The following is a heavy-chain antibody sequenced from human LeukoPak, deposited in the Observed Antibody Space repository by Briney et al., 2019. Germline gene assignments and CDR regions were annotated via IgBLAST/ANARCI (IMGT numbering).Heavy chain of an antibody. D-gene: IGHD4-23*01. CDR1: GFPFCSVW. CDR2: IKQDGSEK. CDR3: ARATVVTPSDY. V-gene: IGHV3-7*02. J-gene: IGHJ4*02. Sequence: GGAPGPSLAASGFPFCSVWMSWGRQAPGEGPGGVANIKQDGSEKYYVDSVRGRFTISRDNAKNSLYLQMNSLRAEDTAVYYCARATVVTPSDYWGQGTLVTVSS.